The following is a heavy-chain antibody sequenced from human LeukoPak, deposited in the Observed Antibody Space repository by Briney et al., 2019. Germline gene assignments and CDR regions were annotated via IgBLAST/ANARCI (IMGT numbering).Heavy chain of an antibody. CDR1: GFTFSSYG. J-gene: IGHJ4*02. D-gene: IGHD3-9*01. CDR3: AKDSFPYFDWLLAYFDY. V-gene: IGHV3-23*01. Sequence: GGSLRLSCAASGFTFSSYGMSWVRQAPGKGLEWVSAISGSGGSTYYADSVKGRFAISRDNSKNTLYLQMNSLRAEDTAVYYCAKDSFPYFDWLLAYFDYWGQGTLVTVSS. CDR2: ISGSGGST.